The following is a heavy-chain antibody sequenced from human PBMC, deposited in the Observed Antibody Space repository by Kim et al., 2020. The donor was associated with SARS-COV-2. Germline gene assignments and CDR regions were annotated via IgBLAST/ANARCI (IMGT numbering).Heavy chain of an antibody. CDR1: GGSFSGYY. V-gene: IGHV4-34*01. Sequence: SETLSLTCAVYGGSFSGYYWSWIRQPPRKGLEWIGEINHSGSTNYNPSLKSRVTISVDTSKNQFSLKLSSVTAADTAVYYCARGLSHSNTQRRGPLDYWGQGTLVTVSS. CDR2: INHSGST. J-gene: IGHJ4*02. CDR3: ARGLSHSNTQRRGPLDY. D-gene: IGHD4-4*01.